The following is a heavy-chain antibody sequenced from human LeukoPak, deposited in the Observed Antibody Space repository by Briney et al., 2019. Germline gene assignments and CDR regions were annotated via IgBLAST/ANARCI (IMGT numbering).Heavy chain of an antibody. J-gene: IGHJ4*02. CDR1: GITFGDYA. D-gene: IGHD5-12*01. CDR2: IRSKRNGGTT. V-gene: IGHV3-49*04. CDR3: TTGMVATTSDY. Sequence: GGSLRLSCTASGITFGDYAMSWVRQAPGKGLEWVGFIRSKRNGGTTDHAASVKGRFTISRDDSRNIAYLQMNSLKTEDTAVYYCTTGMVATTSDYWGQGTLVTVSS.